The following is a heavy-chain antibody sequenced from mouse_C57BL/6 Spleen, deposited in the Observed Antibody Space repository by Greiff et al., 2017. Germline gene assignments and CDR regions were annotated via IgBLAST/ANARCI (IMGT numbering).Heavy chain of an antibody. CDR3: ARGLYYYGSSYWYFDV. Sequence: QVHVKQSGAELVRPGASVKLSCKASGYTFTDYYINWVKQRPGQGLEWIARIYPGSGNTYYNEKFKGKATLTAEKSSSTAYMQLSSLTSEDSAVYFCARGLYYYGSSYWYFDVWGTGTTVTVSS. CDR1: GYTFTDYY. V-gene: IGHV1-76*01. CDR2: IYPGSGNT. D-gene: IGHD1-1*01. J-gene: IGHJ1*03.